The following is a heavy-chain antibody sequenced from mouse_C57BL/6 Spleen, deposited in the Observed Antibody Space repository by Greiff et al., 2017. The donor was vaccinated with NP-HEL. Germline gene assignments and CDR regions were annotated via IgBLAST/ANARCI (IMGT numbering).Heavy chain of an antibody. CDR3: TRDRDYDYDGVPFAD. Sequence: EVQLVEPGAGLVKPGGSLKLSCAASGFTFSSYAMSWVRQTPEQRLEWVAYISRGGDYIYYADNVKGRFTFSRDNARNTLYLQMSRQKSEDTAMYYGTRDRDYDYDGVPFADWGKGTLVTVSA. D-gene: IGHD2-4*01. CDR1: GFTFSSYA. J-gene: IGHJ3*01. V-gene: IGHV5-9-1*02. CDR2: ISRGGDYI.